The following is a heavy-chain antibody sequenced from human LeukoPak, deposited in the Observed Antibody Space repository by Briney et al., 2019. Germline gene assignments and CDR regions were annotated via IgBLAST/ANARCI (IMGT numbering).Heavy chain of an antibody. CDR2: IRYDGSNK. Sequence: GGSLRLSCAASGFTFSSYGMHWVRQAPGKGLEWVAFIRYDGSNKYYADSVKGRFTISRDNSKNTLYLQMSSLRVEDSAVYYCVRGTQLAYWGQGTLVTVSS. CDR1: GFTFSSYG. V-gene: IGHV3-30*02. D-gene: IGHD2-2*01. J-gene: IGHJ4*02. CDR3: VRGTQLAY.